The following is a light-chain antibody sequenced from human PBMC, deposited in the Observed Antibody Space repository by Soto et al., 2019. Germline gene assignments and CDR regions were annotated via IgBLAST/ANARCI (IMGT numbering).Light chain of an antibody. CDR2: WAS. CDR1: QSVLYDSNNKNY. CDR3: QHYYSTHPG. J-gene: IGKJ4*01. Sequence: DIVMTQSPDSLAVSLGERAAINCKSSQSVLYDSNNKNYLAWYQQKSGQPPKLLIFWASTRASGVPDRFSGSGSGTDFTLTIRSLQAEDVAVYYCQHYYSTHPGFGGGTKVLIK. V-gene: IGKV4-1*01.